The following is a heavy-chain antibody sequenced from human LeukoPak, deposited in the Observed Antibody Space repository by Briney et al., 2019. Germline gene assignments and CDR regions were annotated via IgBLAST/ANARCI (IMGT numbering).Heavy chain of an antibody. CDR2: ITSSGSYI. CDR1: GFTFSTYR. J-gene: IGHJ4*02. Sequence: PGGSLRLSCAASGFTFSTYRMDWVRQAPGKGLEWVSSITSSGSYIYYADSLKGRFTISRDNAKNSLYLQMNSLRAEDTASYFCAREWEVPRYFDYWGRGSLVIVSS. V-gene: IGHV3-21*01. CDR3: AREWEVPRYFDY. D-gene: IGHD1-26*01.